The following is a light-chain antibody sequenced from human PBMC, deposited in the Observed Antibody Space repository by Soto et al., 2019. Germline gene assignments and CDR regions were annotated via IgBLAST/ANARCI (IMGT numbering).Light chain of an antibody. J-gene: IGLJ1*01. CDR3: AAWDDSLSGSYV. CDR1: SSTIGSNY. V-gene: IGLV1-47*01. CDR2: KNN. Sequence: QSVLTQPPSASGTPGQRVTISCSGYSSTIGSNYVYWYQQLPGTAPKLLIYKNNQRPSGVPDRFSGSKSGTSAPLAISGLRSEDEADYYCAAWDDSLSGSYVFGTGTKVTVL.